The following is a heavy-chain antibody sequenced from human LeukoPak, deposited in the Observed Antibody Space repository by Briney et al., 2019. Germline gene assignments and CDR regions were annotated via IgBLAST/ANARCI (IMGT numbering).Heavy chain of an antibody. CDR3: ARDREGVVVTAKGAFDI. CDR1: GGTFSSYA. D-gene: IGHD2-21*02. V-gene: IGHV1-69*05. J-gene: IGHJ3*02. CDR2: ITPIFGTA. Sequence: GSSVKVSCKASGGTFSSYAISWVRQAPGQGLEWMGRITPIFGTANYAQKFQGRVTITTDEYTSTAYMELSSLRSEDTAVYYCARDREGVVVTAKGAFDIWGQGTMVTLSS.